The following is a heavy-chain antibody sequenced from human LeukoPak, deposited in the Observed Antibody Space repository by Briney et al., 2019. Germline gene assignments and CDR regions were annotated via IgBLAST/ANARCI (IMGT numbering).Heavy chain of an antibody. J-gene: IGHJ3*02. CDR3: ARXDXXXXXYXXDI. Sequence: PSETLSLTCTVSGGSISSYYWSWIRQPPGKGLEWIGYIYYRWSTNYNPSLKSRVTISVDTSKTQSSLKLSSVTAADTAVYYCARXDXXXXXYXXDIWGXGTMVTV. V-gene: IGHV4-59*01. CDR1: GGSISSYY. CDR2: IYYRWST.